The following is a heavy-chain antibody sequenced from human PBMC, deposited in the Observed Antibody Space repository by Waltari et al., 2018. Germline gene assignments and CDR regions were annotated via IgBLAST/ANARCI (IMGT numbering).Heavy chain of an antibody. CDR2: IYYSGST. V-gene: IGHV4-59*01. Sequence: QVQLQESGPGLVKPSETLSLTCTVSGGSISSYYWSWIRQPPGKGLEWIGYIYYSGSTNYNPSLKSRVTISVDTSKNQFSLKLSSVTAADTAVYYCARENGRYSPIDAFDIWGQGTMVTVSS. D-gene: IGHD1-26*01. CDR3: ARENGRYSPIDAFDI. CDR1: GGSISSYY. J-gene: IGHJ3*02.